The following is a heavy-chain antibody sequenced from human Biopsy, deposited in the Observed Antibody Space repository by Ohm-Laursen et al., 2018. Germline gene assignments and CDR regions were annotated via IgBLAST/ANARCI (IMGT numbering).Heavy chain of an antibody. D-gene: IGHD2-8*01. V-gene: IGHV1-2*02. CDR2: INCKTGAT. J-gene: IGHJ4*02. CDR1: SYTFTDYN. CDR3: ARDPLNGHKHFDY. Sequence: ASVKVSCKASSYTFTDYNIHWMRQAPGQGLEWLGFINCKTGATNYAQKFQGTVTMTRDTSISTAYLALGSLRSADTAIYYCARDPLNGHKHFDYWGQGSLVTVSS.